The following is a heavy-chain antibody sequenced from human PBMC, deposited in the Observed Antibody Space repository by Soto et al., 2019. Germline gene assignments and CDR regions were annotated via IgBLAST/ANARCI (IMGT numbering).Heavy chain of an antibody. Sequence: GGSLRLSCAASGFTFSSYGMHWVRQAPGKGLEWVAVIWYDGSNKYYADSVKGRFTISRDNSKNTLYLQMNSLRAEDTAVYYCARDSHYDFWSGYYTHDDWGQGTLVTVSS. CDR3: ARDSHYDFWSGYYTHDD. CDR2: IWYDGSNK. D-gene: IGHD3-3*01. J-gene: IGHJ4*02. V-gene: IGHV3-33*01. CDR1: GFTFSSYG.